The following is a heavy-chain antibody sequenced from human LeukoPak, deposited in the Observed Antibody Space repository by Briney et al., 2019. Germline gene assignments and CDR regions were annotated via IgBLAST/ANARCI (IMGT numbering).Heavy chain of an antibody. J-gene: IGHJ4*02. CDR2: IWYDGSNK. V-gene: IGHV3-33*08. CDR1: GFTFISYF. D-gene: IGHD6-13*01. Sequence: PGGSLRLSCEASGFTFISYFMRVGRQAPGKVLEWVPVIWYDGSNKYYADSVKGRFTIARDNSKNTLYLQMNSLRAEDTAVYYCARVRNSGSSWYGGGGGSYYFDYWGQGALVTVSS. CDR3: ARVRNSGSSWYGGGGGSYYFDY.